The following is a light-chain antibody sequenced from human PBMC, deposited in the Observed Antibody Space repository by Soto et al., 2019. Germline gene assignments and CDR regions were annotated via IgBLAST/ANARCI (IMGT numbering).Light chain of an antibody. Sequence: QSALTQPASVSGSPGQSITISCTGTNSDVGDYNYVSWYQQHPGKAPKLMIYEVNNRPSGVSTRFSGSKSGNTASLTISGLQAEDGADYYCSSYTSSNTLYVVFGGGTKLTVL. V-gene: IGLV2-14*01. J-gene: IGLJ2*01. CDR3: SSYTSSNTLYVV. CDR1: NSDVGDYNY. CDR2: EVN.